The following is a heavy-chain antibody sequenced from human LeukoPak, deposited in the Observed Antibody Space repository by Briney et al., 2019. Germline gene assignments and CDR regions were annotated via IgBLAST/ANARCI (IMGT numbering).Heavy chain of an antibody. J-gene: IGHJ4*02. Sequence: GGSLRLSCAASGFTFSSSAMSWVRQVPGKGLEWVSGISASGGSTNYADSVRGRFTISRDNAKNTLYLQMDSLRAEDTAIYYCAKIPSATENFDYWGQGTLVMVSS. V-gene: IGHV3-23*01. CDR2: ISASGGST. D-gene: IGHD5-12*01. CDR1: GFTFSSSA. CDR3: AKIPSATENFDY.